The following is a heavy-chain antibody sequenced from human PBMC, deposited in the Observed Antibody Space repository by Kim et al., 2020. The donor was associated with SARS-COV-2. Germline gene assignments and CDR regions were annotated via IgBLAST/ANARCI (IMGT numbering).Heavy chain of an antibody. CDR3: ANGEWGPIVVVTYYGMDV. D-gene: IGHD2-21*02. CDR2: ISGSGGST. V-gene: IGHV3-23*01. CDR1: GFTFSSYA. J-gene: IGHJ6*02. Sequence: GGSLRLSCAASGFTFSSYAMSWVRQAPGKGLEWVSAISGSGGSTYYADSVKGRFTISRDNSKNTLYLQMNSLRAEDTAVYYCANGEWGPIVVVTYYGMDVWGQGTTVTVSS.